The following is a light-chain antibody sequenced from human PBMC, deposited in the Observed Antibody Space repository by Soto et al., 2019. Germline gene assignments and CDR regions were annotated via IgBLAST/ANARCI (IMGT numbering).Light chain of an antibody. CDR1: QSVSSNY. J-gene: IGKJ1*01. CDR2: GAS. CDR3: LQYGGLPRT. V-gene: IGKV3-20*01. Sequence: EIVLTQSPXTLSLSPGERATLSCRATQSVSSNYLAWYQQKSGQAPRLLIYGASSRATGIPDRFSGGGSGTDFTLTITRLEPEDFAVYFCLQYGGLPRTFGQGTKVDI.